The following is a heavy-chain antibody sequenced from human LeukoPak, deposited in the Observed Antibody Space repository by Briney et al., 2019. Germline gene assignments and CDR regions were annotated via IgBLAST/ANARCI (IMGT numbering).Heavy chain of an antibody. J-gene: IGHJ6*02. CDR2: INPNSGGT. D-gene: IGHD3-3*01. CDR1: GYTFTGYY. V-gene: IGHV1-2*06. Sequence: ASVEVSCKASGYTFTGYYMHWVRQAPGQGLEWMGRINPNSGGTNYAQKFQGRVTMTRDTSISTAYMELSRLRSDDTAVYYCARDRLRFLEWLSNYYYGMDVWGQGTTVTVSS. CDR3: ARDRLRFLEWLSNYYYGMDV.